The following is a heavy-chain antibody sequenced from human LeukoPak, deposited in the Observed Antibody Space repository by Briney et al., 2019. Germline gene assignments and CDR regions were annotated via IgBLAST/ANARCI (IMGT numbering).Heavy chain of an antibody. CDR3: ARLTRLSTSPDRYYLDY. CDR2: IFSSGSA. V-gene: IGHV4-4*09. J-gene: IGHJ4*02. Sequence: SETLSLTCTVSGGSISSYYWSWIRQPPGKGLEWIGYIFSSGSANYNPSLESRVTISLDRSKNQFSLKLSSVTAADSAVYYCARLTRLSTSPDRYYLDYWGQGTLVTVSS. CDR1: GGSISSYY. D-gene: IGHD6-6*01.